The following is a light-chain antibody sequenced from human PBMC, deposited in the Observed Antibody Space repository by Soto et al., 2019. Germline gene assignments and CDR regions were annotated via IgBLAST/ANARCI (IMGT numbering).Light chain of an antibody. J-gene: IGLJ1*01. CDR3: SSYAGSNNFV. CDR1: SSDVGAYIY. Sequence: QSALTQPASVSGSPGQSITISCTGTSSDVGAYIYVSWYQQHPGKAPKLVIYEVTKRPSGVPDRVSASKSGNTASLTVSGLRAEDEADYYCSSYAGSNNFVFGSGTKVTVL. CDR2: EVT. V-gene: IGLV2-8*01.